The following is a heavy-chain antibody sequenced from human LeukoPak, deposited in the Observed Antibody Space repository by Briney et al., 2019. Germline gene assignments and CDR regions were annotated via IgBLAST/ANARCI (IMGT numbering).Heavy chain of an antibody. CDR2: IIPIFGTA. D-gene: IGHD3-22*01. Sequence: ASVQVSCKASGGTFSSYAISWVRQAPGQGLEWMGGIIPIFGTANYAQKFQGRVTITADESTSTAYMELSSLRSEDTAVYYCARGPTYYYDSSGYTTLGYWGQGTLVTVSS. J-gene: IGHJ4*02. CDR1: GGTFSSYA. V-gene: IGHV1-69*13. CDR3: ARGPTYYYDSSGYTTLGY.